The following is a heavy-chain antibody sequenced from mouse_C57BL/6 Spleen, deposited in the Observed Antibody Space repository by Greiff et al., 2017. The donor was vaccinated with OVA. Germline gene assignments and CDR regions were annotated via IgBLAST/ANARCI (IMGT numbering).Heavy chain of an antibody. Sequence: EVQLQQSGPELVKPGASVKISCKASGYTFTDYYMNWVKQSHGKSLEWIGDINPNNGGTSYNQKFKGKATLTVDKSSSTAYMELRSLTSEDSAVYYCARFSYYGSYLDYWGQGTTLTVSS. D-gene: IGHD1-1*01. CDR3: ARFSYYGSYLDY. CDR1: GYTFTDYY. J-gene: IGHJ2*01. V-gene: IGHV1-26*01. CDR2: INPNNGGT.